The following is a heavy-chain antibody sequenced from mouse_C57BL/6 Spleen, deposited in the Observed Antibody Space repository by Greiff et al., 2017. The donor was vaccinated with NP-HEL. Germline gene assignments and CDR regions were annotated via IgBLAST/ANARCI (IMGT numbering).Heavy chain of an antibody. CDR3: ARDDDYAFAD. Sequence: EVQLQQSGPELVKPGDSVKISCKASGYSFTGYFMNWVMQSHGKSLEWIGRINPYNGDTFYNQKFKGKATLTVDKSSSTAHMQLRSLTSEDSAVYYCARDDDYAFADWGQGTLVTVSA. J-gene: IGHJ3*01. CDR2: INPYNGDT. D-gene: IGHD2-4*01. V-gene: IGHV1-20*01. CDR1: GYSFTGYF.